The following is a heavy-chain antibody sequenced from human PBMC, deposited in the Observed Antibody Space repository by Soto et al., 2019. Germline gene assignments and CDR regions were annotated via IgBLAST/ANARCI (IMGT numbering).Heavy chain of an antibody. D-gene: IGHD2-21*01. CDR3: ARDGYSDTTWPGLWLGP. V-gene: IGHV4-31*03. CDR1: GDSVTSGGYS. CDR2: VHSSGTT. J-gene: IGHJ5*02. Sequence: QVRLQESGPGLVKPSQTLSLFCSVSGDSVTSGGYSWNWIRHHPVKGLEWIGNVHSSGTTHYRPTVTGRGVISLAVSKARFSLNLRSVTATDTAVYFCARDGYSDTTWPGLWLGPWGQGTPVTVSS.